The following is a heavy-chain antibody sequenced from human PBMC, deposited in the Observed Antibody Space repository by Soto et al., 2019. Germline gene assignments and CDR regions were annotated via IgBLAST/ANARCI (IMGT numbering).Heavy chain of an antibody. Sequence: PGGSLRLSCAASGFTFSSYSMNWVRQAPGKGLEWVSSISSSSSYIYYADSVKGRFTISRDNAKNSLYLQMNSLRAEDTAVYYCARRIAAAVSWFDPWGQGTLVTVYS. CDR2: ISSSSSYI. D-gene: IGHD6-13*01. V-gene: IGHV3-21*01. CDR1: GFTFSSYS. J-gene: IGHJ5*02. CDR3: ARRIAAAVSWFDP.